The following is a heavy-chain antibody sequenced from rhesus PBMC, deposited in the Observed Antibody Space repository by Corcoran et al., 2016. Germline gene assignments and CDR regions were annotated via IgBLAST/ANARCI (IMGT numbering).Heavy chain of an antibody. D-gene: IGHD3-16*01. V-gene: IGHV4-76*01. CDR3: ARDGYYYSGTYPLDY. CDR2: IHGKSGST. CDR1: GDSISSGYD. Sequence: QVQLQESGPGVVKPSETLSLTCAVSGDSISSGYDWSWIRKSPGKGLEWIGFIHGKSGSTNYNPYLKNRVTIAEDASKNQFSLKLSSVTATDTAVYYCARDGYYYSGTYPLDYWGQGVLVTVSS. J-gene: IGHJ4*01.